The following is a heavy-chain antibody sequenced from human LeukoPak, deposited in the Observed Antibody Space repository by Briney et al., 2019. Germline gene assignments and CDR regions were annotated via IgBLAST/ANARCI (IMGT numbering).Heavy chain of an antibody. D-gene: IGHD3-3*01. Sequence: ASVKVSCKASGYTFTSYYMHWVRRAPGQGLEWMGIINPSGGSTSYAQKFQGRVTMTRDMSTSTVYMELSSLRSEDTAVYYCARGEGIRFLEWLLDYWGQGTLVTVSS. CDR3: ARGEGIRFLEWLLDY. CDR1: GYTFTSYY. CDR2: INPSGGST. J-gene: IGHJ4*02. V-gene: IGHV1-46*01.